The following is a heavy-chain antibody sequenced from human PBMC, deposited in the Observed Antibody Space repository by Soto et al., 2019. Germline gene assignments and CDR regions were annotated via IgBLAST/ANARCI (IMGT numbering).Heavy chain of an antibody. V-gene: IGHV3-9*01. CDR3: AKGGRPYDFWSGYSRDYMDV. Sequence: GGSLRLSCAASGFTFDDYAMHWVRQAPGKGLEWVSGISWNSGSIGYADSVKGRFTISRDNAKNSLYLQMNSLRAEDTALYYCAKGGRPYDFWSGYSRDYMDVWGKGTTVTVSS. D-gene: IGHD3-3*01. CDR1: GFTFDDYA. CDR2: ISWNSGSI. J-gene: IGHJ6*03.